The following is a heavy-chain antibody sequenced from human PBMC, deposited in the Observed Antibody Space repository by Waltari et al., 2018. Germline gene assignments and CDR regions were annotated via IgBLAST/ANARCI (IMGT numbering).Heavy chain of an antibody. CDR3: ARGKGRITIFGVVIVHNWFDP. CDR1: GYTFTSYY. J-gene: IGHJ5*02. CDR2: INPRGGST. D-gene: IGHD3-3*01. Sequence: QVQLVQSGAEVKKPGASVKVSCKASGYTFTSYYMHWVRQAPGQGLEWMGIINPRGGSTSYAQKFQGRVTMTRDTSTSTGYMELSSLRSEDTAVYYCARGKGRITIFGVVIVHNWFDPWGQGTLVTVSS. V-gene: IGHV1-46*01.